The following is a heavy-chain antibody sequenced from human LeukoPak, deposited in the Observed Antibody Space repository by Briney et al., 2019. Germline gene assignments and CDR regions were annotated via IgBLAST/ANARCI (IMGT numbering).Heavy chain of an antibody. CDR1: GFTFSNYA. CDR2: ISSYGGAT. CDR3: ARDGYNQGTFDY. Sequence: PGGSLRLSCGASGFTFSNYAMHWVRQAPGKGLEYVSGISSYGGATFYANSVKGRFTISRDNSKNTLYLQMGSLRAEDMAVYYCARDGYNQGTFDYWGQGTLVTVSS. V-gene: IGHV3-64*01. D-gene: IGHD5-24*01. J-gene: IGHJ4*02.